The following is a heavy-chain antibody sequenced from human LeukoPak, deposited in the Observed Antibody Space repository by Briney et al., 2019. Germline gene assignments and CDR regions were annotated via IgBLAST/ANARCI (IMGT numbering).Heavy chain of an antibody. D-gene: IGHD6-13*01. CDR3: AREMKDIAAAGYFDY. V-gene: IGHV3-11*04. J-gene: IGHJ4*02. CDR1: GSTFSDYY. CDR2: ISSSGSTV. Sequence: GGSLRLSCAASGSTFSDYYMSWIRQAPGKGLEWVSYISSSGSTVYYADSVKGRFTISRDNAKNSLYLQMNSLRAEDTAVYYCAREMKDIAAAGYFDYWGQGTLVTVSS.